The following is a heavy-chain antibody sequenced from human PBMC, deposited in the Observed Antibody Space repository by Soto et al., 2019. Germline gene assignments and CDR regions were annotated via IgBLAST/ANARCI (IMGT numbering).Heavy chain of an antibody. J-gene: IGHJ5*02. D-gene: IGHD3-10*01. Sequence: PSETLSLTCTVSGGSISSYYWSWILKPPWKGLEWIGHIYYSGSTNYNPSLKSRVTISIDTSKNQFSLKLSSVTAADTAVYYCARSPSVVRGLVYWFDPWGQGTLVTVAS. CDR3: ARSPSVVRGLVYWFDP. CDR1: GGSISSYY. CDR2: IYYSGST. V-gene: IGHV4-59*08.